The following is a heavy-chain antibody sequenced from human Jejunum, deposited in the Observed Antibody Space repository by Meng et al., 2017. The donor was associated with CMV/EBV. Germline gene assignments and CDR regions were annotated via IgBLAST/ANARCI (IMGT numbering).Heavy chain of an antibody. J-gene: IGHJ4*02. CDR2: ISHGGIT. D-gene: IGHD1-1*01. Sequence: QGQLQQWGAGLLNSSETLSLTCAVYGGSLSPYYWTWIRQIPGKGLEWIGEISHGGITNYNPSLKSRVTLLIDTSKNQFSLKLSSVTAADTAVYYCGMERVNWGQGILVTVSS. V-gene: IGHV4-34*01. CDR1: GGSLSPYY. CDR3: GMERVN.